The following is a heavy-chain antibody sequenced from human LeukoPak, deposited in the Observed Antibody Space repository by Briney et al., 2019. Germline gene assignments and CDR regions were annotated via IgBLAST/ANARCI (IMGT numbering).Heavy chain of an antibody. D-gene: IGHD3-10*01. Sequence: GGSLRLSCAVSGFTFSTHSMNWVRQAPGKGLEWVSYIISSSNTIYYADSVRGRFTISRDNAKNSLYLQMNSLRAEDTAVYYCARAVGHGSGSPRMDVWGKGTTVTVSS. J-gene: IGHJ6*04. CDR1: GFTFSTHS. V-gene: IGHV3-48*01. CDR3: ARAVGHGSGSPRMDV. CDR2: IISSSNTI.